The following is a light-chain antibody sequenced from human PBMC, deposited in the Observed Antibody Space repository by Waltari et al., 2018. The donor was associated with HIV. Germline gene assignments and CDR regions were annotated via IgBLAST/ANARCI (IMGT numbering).Light chain of an antibody. Sequence: QSVLTQLPSASGTPGQRVSISCSGSNSNIGSNSVNWYQQLPGTAPKLLIADDNRRPSGCPDRFSGSKSGTSASLAISGLQSEDEADYYCAAWDDNVNGLFGGGTKLTVL. CDR1: NSNIGSNS. V-gene: IGLV1-44*01. J-gene: IGLJ2*01. CDR2: DDN. CDR3: AAWDDNVNGL.